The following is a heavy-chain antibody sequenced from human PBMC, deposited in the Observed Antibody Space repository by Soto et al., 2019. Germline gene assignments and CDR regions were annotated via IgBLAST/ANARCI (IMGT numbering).Heavy chain of an antibody. CDR2: IIPIFGTA. J-gene: IGHJ4*02. D-gene: IGHD6-19*01. V-gene: IGHV1-69*01. CDR3: TRAGREAVAPAS. CDR1: GGTFSSYA. Sequence: QVQLVQSGAEVKKPGASVKVSCKASGGTFSSYAISWVRQAPGQGLEWMGGIIPIFGTANYAQKFQGRVTITADESTSTAYMDLSSLRSEDTAVYYCTRAGREAVAPASWGQGTLVTVSS.